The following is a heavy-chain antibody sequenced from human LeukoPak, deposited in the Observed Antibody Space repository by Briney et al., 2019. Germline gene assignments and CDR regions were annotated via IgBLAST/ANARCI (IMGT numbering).Heavy chain of an antibody. CDR2: ISGSGCGT. Sequence: PGGSLRLSCAASGFTLSSYGMSWVRQAPGKGLEWVSGISGSGCGTYYADSVKGRFTISRDNSKNTLHLQMNSLRAEDTAVYYCATHGSAHYYMDVWGKGTTVTISS. V-gene: IGHV3-23*01. CDR3: ATHGSAHYYMDV. D-gene: IGHD2-2*03. CDR1: GFTLSSYG. J-gene: IGHJ6*03.